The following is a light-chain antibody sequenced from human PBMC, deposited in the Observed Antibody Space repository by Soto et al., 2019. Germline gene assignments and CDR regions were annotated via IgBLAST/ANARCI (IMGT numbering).Light chain of an antibody. V-gene: IGLV2-11*01. CDR1: SNDVGRYHY. CDR2: DVS. Sequence: QSVLTQPRSVSGSPGQSVTISCTGTSNDVGRYHYVSWYQQHPGKAPKLMIYDVSERPSGVPDRFSGSRSGNTASLTISGLQAGDESEYFCCAYAGTYTLYVFGTGTKVTVL. CDR3: CAYAGTYTLYV. J-gene: IGLJ1*01.